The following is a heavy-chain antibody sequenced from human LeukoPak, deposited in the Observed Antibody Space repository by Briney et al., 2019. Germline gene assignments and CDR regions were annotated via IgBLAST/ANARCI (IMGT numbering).Heavy chain of an antibody. CDR3: AKANVKFCSSTSCYFDY. CDR1: EFTFSSYS. J-gene: IGHJ4*02. D-gene: IGHD2-2*01. Sequence: GGSLRLSCAASEFTFSSYSMNWVRQAPGKGLEWVSYISSSSSPIYYADSVKGRFTISRDNSKNTLYLQMNSLRAEDTAVYYCAKANVKFCSSTSCYFDYWGQGTLVTVSS. V-gene: IGHV3-48*01. CDR2: ISSSSSPI.